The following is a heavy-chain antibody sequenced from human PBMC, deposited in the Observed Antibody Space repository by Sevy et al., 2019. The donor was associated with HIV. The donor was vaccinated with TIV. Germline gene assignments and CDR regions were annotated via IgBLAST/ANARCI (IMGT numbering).Heavy chain of an antibody. CDR2: ISGSGGST. V-gene: IGHV3-23*01. CDR1: GFTFGNYV. Sequence: GGSLRLSCAASGFTFGNYVMSWVRQAPGKGLEWVSGISGSGGSTYYADSVKGRFTISRDNSKNTLYLQMNSLRAEDTAVYYCAKVKRMGAPEFFDYWGQGALVTVSS. D-gene: IGHD1-26*01. CDR3: AKVKRMGAPEFFDY. J-gene: IGHJ4*02.